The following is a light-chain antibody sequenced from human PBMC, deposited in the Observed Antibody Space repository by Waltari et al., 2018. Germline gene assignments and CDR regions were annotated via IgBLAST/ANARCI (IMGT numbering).Light chain of an antibody. V-gene: IGKV3-20*01. CDR2: AAS. CDR3: QNHERLPAK. J-gene: IGKJ1*01. CDR1: QRVSKY. Sequence: ELVLTQSTGTPSLSPGERATLSCGASQRVSKYFAWYQPRPGQAPRLRIFAASTRATGIPYRFNGSGFGTDFSLTISRLEPEDFAVYYCQNHERLPAKFGQGTKVEIK.